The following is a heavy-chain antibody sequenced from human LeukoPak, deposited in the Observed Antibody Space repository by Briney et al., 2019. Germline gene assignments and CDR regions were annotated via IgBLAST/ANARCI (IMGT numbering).Heavy chain of an antibody. CDR2: ISGNGLQT. Sequence: GGSLRLSCSASGFTFSRFAMTWVRQLPGEGLEWVSTISGNGLQTFYADSVKGRFSVSRDNSKKIVYLQMDSLRADDSAPYYCAKDANYLDSSGYLIPFDYWGQGTLVTVAS. D-gene: IGHD3-22*01. V-gene: IGHV3-23*01. CDR1: GFTFSRFA. CDR3: AKDANYLDSSGYLIPFDY. J-gene: IGHJ4*02.